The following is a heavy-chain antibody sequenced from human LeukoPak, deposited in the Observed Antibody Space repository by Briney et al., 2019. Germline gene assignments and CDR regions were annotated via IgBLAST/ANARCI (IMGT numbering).Heavy chain of an antibody. D-gene: IGHD1-26*01. CDR1: GGTFSSYA. V-gene: IGHV1-69*01. Sequence: SVKVSCKASGGTFSSYAMSWVRQAPGQGLEWMGGIIPIFGTANYAQKFQGRVTITADESTSTAYMELSSLRSEDTAVYYCARCRTWGSYRPPYFDYWGQGTLVTVSS. CDR2: IIPIFGTA. CDR3: ARCRTWGSYRPPYFDY. J-gene: IGHJ4*02.